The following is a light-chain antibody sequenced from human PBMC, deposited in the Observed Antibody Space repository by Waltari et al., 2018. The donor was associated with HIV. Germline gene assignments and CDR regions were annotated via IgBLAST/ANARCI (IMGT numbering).Light chain of an antibody. Sequence: SYELTQPPSVSVSPGQTASITCSGDKLGEKYASWYQKKPGQSPVLVIYQDTKRPSGFPERFSGSNSGNTATLTISGTQAMDDADYYCQAWDSSTGVFGTGTKVTVL. CDR3: QAWDSSTGV. CDR1: KLGEKY. J-gene: IGLJ1*01. V-gene: IGLV3-1*01. CDR2: QDT.